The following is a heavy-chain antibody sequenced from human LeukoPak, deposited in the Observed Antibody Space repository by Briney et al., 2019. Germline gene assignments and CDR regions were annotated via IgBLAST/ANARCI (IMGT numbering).Heavy chain of an antibody. D-gene: IGHD2-2*01. CDR3: ARDGCSSTSCYSYYYYYYMDV. CDR2: IYSGGST. CDR1: GFTFSINY. J-gene: IGHJ6*03. Sequence: PGGSLRLSCAPSGFTFSINYMSWVRQSPGEGLEWVSVIYSGGSTYYSDSVKGRFTISRDNSKNTLYLQMKSLRAEDKAVYYCARDGCSSTSCYSYYYYYYMDVWGKGTTVTVSS. V-gene: IGHV3-66*02.